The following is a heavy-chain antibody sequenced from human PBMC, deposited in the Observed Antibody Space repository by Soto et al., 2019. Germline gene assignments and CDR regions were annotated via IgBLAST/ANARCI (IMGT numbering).Heavy chain of an antibody. CDR3: ARGWYYFGIVVVTKALDY. CDR1: GGSFSGYY. CDR2: INHSGST. V-gene: IGHV4-34*01. Sequence: QVQLQQWGAGLLKPSETLSLTCAVYGGSFSGYYWSWIRQPPGKGLEWIGEINHSGSTNYNPSLKSRVTISVDTSKNQFSLKLSSVTAADTAVYYCARGWYYFGIVVVTKALDYWGQGTLVTVSS. J-gene: IGHJ4*02. D-gene: IGHD3-22*01.